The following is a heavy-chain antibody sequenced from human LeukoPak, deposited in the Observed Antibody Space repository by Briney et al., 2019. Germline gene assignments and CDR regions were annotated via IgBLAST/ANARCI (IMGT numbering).Heavy chain of an antibody. D-gene: IGHD1-26*01. J-gene: IGHJ4*02. CDR1: GGSISSYY. CDR2: IYYSGST. CDR3: ARDSGSYYGNYYFDY. Sequence: SETLPLTCTVSGGSISSYYWSWIRQPPGKGLEWIGYIYYSGSTNYNPSLKSRVTISVDTSKNQFSLKLSSVTAADTAVYYCARDSGSYYGNYYFDYWGQGTLVTVSS. V-gene: IGHV4-59*01.